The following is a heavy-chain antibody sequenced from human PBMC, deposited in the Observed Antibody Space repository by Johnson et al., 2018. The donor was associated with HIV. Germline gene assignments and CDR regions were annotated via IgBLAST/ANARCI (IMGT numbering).Heavy chain of an antibody. CDR3: TRTDDTYHYESGGYIDAFDI. CDR2: IRSEPNSFAT. D-gene: IGHD3-22*01. Sequence: VQLVESGGGVVQPGGSLRLSCAASGFTFNNFAMHWVRQASGKGLEWVGRIRSEPNSFATAYAASVKGRFTISRDDSKSTAFLQMNSLTTEDTAVYYCTRTDDTYHYESGGYIDAFDIWGQGTLVTVSS. CDR1: GFTFNNFA. J-gene: IGHJ3*02. V-gene: IGHV3-73*01.